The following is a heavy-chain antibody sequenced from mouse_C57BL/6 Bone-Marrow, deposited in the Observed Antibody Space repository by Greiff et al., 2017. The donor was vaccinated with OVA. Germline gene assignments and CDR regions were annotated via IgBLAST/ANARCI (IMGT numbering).Heavy chain of an antibody. CDR1: GYTFTSYG. D-gene: IGHD4-1*01. CDR2: IYPRSGNT. CDR3: ARDVGLGRDY. J-gene: IGHJ2*01. V-gene: IGHV1-81*01. Sequence: QVQLQQSGAELARPGASVKLSCKASGYTFTSYGISWVKQRTGQGLEWIGEIYPRSGNTYYNEKFKGKATLTADKSSSTAYMELRSLTSGDSAVYFCARDVGLGRDYWGKGTPLTVSS.